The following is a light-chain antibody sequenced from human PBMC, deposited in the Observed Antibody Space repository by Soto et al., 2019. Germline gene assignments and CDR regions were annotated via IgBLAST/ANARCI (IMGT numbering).Light chain of an antibody. CDR3: QQYYIIPFT. V-gene: IGKV4-1*01. Sequence: DVVMTQSPDSMAVSLGVRATINCKSSQSIFYSSNNKNYLAWYQQKPGQPPKLLISCASTRESGVPDRFSGRGSGTDFTLSVSSLQAEDVAVYYCQQYYIIPFTFGPGTKVDIK. CDR1: QSIFYSSNNKNY. CDR2: CAS. J-gene: IGKJ3*01.